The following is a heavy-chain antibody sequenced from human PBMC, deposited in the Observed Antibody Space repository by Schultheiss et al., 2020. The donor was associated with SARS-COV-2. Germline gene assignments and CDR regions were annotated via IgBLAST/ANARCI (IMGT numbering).Heavy chain of an antibody. J-gene: IGHJ5*02. CDR3: ARVLLEDIVVVPAAWGWFDP. CDR2: INSDGSST. Sequence: GGSLRLSCAASGFTFSSYAMSWVRQAPGKGLEWVSRINSDGSSTSYADSVKGRFTISRDNAKNSLYLQMNSLRDEDTAVYYCARVLLEDIVVVPAAWGWFDPWGQGTLVTVSS. D-gene: IGHD2-2*01. V-gene: IGHV3-48*02. CDR1: GFTFSSYA.